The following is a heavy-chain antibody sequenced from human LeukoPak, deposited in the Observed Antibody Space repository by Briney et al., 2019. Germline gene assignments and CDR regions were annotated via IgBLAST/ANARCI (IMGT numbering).Heavy chain of an antibody. V-gene: IGHV3-9*01. Sequence: GRSLRLSYAASGFTFDDYAMHWVRQAPGKGLEWVSGISWNSGSIGYADSVKGRFTISRDNAKNSLYLRMNSLRAEDTALYYCAKSEYYDILTGYGYYYGMDVWGQGTTVTVSS. CDR2: ISWNSGSI. J-gene: IGHJ6*02. CDR3: AKSEYYDILTGYGYYYGMDV. CDR1: GFTFDDYA. D-gene: IGHD3-9*01.